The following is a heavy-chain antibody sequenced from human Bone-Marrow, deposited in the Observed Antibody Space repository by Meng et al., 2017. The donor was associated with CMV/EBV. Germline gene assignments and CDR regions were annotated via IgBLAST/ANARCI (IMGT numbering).Heavy chain of an antibody. Sequence: KVSCKASGYTFTSYGISWVRQAPGQGLEWMGWISAYNGNTNYAQKLQGRVTMTTDTSTSTAYMELSSLRSEDTAVYYCARVPYDFWSGYYGLDWGQGTLVTVSS. CDR2: ISAYNGNT. J-gene: IGHJ4*02. D-gene: IGHD3-3*01. V-gene: IGHV1-18*01. CDR1: GYTFTSYG. CDR3: ARVPYDFWSGYYGLD.